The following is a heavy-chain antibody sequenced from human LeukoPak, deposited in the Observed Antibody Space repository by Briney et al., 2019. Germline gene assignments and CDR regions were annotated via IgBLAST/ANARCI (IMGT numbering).Heavy chain of an antibody. D-gene: IGHD6-6*01. CDR3: ARGRERGSSSSFTDY. V-gene: IGHV1-69*13. J-gene: IGHJ4*02. CDR1: GGTFSSYA. CDR2: IIPIFGTA. Sequence: ASVKVSCKAPGGTFSSYAISWVRQAPGQGLEWMGGIIPIFGTANYAQKFQGRVTITADESTSTAYMELSSLRSEDTAVYYCARGRERGSSSSFTDYWGQGTLVIVSS.